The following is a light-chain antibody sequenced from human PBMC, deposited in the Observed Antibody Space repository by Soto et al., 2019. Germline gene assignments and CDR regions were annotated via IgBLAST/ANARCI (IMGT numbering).Light chain of an antibody. V-gene: IGKV1-5*03. J-gene: IGKJ2*01. Sequence: IQMTPSPSTLSASVGDRVTITCRASQSISSWLAWYQQKPGKAPKLLIYKASSLESGVPSRFSGSGSGTEFTLTISSLQPDDFATYYCQQYNSYSWTFGQGTKLEIK. CDR1: QSISSW. CDR2: KAS. CDR3: QQYNSYSWT.